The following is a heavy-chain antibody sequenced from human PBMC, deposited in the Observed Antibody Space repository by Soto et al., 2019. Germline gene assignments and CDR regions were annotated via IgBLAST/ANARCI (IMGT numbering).Heavy chain of an antibody. D-gene: IGHD2-21*02. Sequence: SETLSLTCTVSGASIRSTDYYWSWIRQAPGKGLEWIGYVYYTGSTYYNPSLMSRLTISVDTSKNQFSLKLTSVTAAETAVYYCVRTARQGAVAPHWFDRWGQGTLVTVSS. J-gene: IGHJ5*02. CDR3: VRTARQGAVAPHWFDR. V-gene: IGHV4-30-4*01. CDR2: VYYTGST. CDR1: GASIRSTDYY.